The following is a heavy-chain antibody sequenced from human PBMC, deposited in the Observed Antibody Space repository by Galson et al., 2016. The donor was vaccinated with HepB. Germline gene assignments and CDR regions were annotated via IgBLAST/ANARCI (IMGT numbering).Heavy chain of an antibody. V-gene: IGHV3-48*02. CDR2: ISGSSSTI. CDR3: ARAGYSSTWWFLPN. CDR1: GFSFSNYN. Sequence: SLRLSCAASGFSFSNYNMDWVRQAPGKGLEWVSYISGSSSTIYYADSVKGRFTISRDNAKNSLYLQMNSLRDEDTAVYYCARAGYSSTWWFLPNWGQGTLVTVSS. J-gene: IGHJ4*02. D-gene: IGHD6-19*01.